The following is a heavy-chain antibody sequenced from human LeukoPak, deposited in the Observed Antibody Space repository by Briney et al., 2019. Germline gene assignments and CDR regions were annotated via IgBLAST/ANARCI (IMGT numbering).Heavy chain of an antibody. Sequence: GASVKVSCKASGYTFTGYYMHWVRQAPGQGLEWMGWINPNSGGTNYAQKFQGRVTMARDMSTSTVYMELSSLRSEDTAVYYCARGGGSYFWYFDLWGRGTLVTVSS. CDR2: INPNSGGT. J-gene: IGHJ2*01. CDR1: GYTFTGYY. CDR3: ARGGGSYFWYFDL. V-gene: IGHV1-2*02. D-gene: IGHD1-26*01.